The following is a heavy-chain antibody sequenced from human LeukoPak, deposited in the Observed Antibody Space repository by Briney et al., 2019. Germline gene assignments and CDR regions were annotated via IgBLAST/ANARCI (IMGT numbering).Heavy chain of an antibody. CDR1: GGSISSSSYY. Sequence: KPSETLSLTCTVSGGSISSSSYYWGWIRQPPGKGLEWIGSIYYSGSTYYNPSLKSRVTISVDTSKNQFSLKLSSVTAADTAVYYCARVSGWNPLEAAHLDYWGQGTLVTVSS. CDR3: ARVSGWNPLEAAHLDY. J-gene: IGHJ4*02. CDR2: IYYSGST. D-gene: IGHD6-19*01. V-gene: IGHV4-39*07.